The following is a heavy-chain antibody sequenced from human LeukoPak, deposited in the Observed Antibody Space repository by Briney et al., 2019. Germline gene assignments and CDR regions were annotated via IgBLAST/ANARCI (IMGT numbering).Heavy chain of an antibody. V-gene: IGHV4-39*01. CDR1: GGSIRSNYY. J-gene: IGHJ4*02. Sequence: SETLSLTCTVSGGSIRSNYYWGWIRQPPGKGLEWIGSIYYTGNTYYNPSLKSRVTISVDTSKNQFSLKLSSVTAADTAVYYCARRAIFGVVINPPPYYFDYWGQGTLVTVSS. CDR3: ARRAIFGVVINPPPYYFDY. CDR2: IYYTGNT. D-gene: IGHD3-3*01.